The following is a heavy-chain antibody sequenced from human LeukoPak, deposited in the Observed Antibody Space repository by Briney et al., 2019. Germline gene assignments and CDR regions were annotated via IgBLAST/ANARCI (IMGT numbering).Heavy chain of an antibody. CDR1: GFTVSGNY. D-gene: IGHD2-21*01. J-gene: IGHJ4*02. CDR2: LYGGGGA. Sequence: GGSLRLSCAASGFTVSGNYMGWVRQAPGKGLEWVSVLYGGGGASYADSVKGRFTISRDISQNTVYLHMNSLRAEDTALYYCARERVIAAAGDGFDSWGQGTLVTVSS. V-gene: IGHV3-66*01. CDR3: ARERVIAAAGDGFDS.